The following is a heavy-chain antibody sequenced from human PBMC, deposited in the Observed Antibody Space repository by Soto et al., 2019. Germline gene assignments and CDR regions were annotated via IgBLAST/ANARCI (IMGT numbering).Heavy chain of an antibody. D-gene: IGHD3-16*01. Sequence: QVQLVESGGGVVQPGRSLRLSCAASGFTFSSYGMHWVRQAPGKGLEWGAVISYDGSNKYYADSVKGRFTISRDNSKNTLYLQINSLRAEDTAVYYCAKDHFSPISLRFRLAYWGQGTLVTVSS. CDR2: ISYDGSNK. CDR3: AKDHFSPISLRFRLAY. CDR1: GFTFSSYG. J-gene: IGHJ4*02. V-gene: IGHV3-30*18.